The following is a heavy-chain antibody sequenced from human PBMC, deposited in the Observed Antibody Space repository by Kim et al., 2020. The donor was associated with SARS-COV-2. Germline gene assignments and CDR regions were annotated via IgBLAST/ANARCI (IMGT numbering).Heavy chain of an antibody. J-gene: IGHJ1*01. V-gene: IGHV3-30*01. D-gene: IGHD6-13*01. CDR3: ARETGIAAAGLWQH. Sequence: ADSVKGRFTISRDNSKNTLYLQMNSLRPEDTAVYYCARETGIAAAGLWQHWGQGTLVTVSS.